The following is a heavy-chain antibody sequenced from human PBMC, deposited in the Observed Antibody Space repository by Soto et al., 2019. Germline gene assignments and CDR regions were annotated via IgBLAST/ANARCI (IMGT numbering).Heavy chain of an antibody. Sequence: PSETLSLTCAVYGGSFSGYYWSWIRQPPGKGLEWIGEINHSGSTNYNPSLKSRVTISVDTSKNQFSLKLSSVTAADTAVYYCARGKRGVRGLITARGYYMDVWGKGTTVTVSS. CDR3: ARGKRGVRGLITARGYYMDV. D-gene: IGHD3-10*01. V-gene: IGHV4-34*01. CDR1: GGSFSGYY. J-gene: IGHJ6*03. CDR2: INHSGST.